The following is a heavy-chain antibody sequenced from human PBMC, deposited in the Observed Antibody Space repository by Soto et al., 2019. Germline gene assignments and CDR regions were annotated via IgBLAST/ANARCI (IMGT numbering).Heavy chain of an antibody. CDR2: ISGSGGST. Sequence: EVQLLESGGGLVQPGGSLRLSCAASGFTFSSYAMSWVRQAPGKGLEWVSAISGSGGSTYYADSVKGRFTISRDNSKNTLYLQMNSLIAEDTAVYYCEKDDEWELLGVGVAFDYWGQGTLVTVSS. J-gene: IGHJ4*02. D-gene: IGHD1-26*01. CDR1: GFTFSSYA. CDR3: EKDDEWELLGVGVAFDY. V-gene: IGHV3-23*01.